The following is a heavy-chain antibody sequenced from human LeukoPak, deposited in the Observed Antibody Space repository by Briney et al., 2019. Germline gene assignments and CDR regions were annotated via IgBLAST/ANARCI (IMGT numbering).Heavy chain of an antibody. V-gene: IGHV3-23*01. CDR1: GFTFSSYA. D-gene: IGHD3-22*01. CDR2: ISGSGGST. Sequence: GGSLRPSCAASGFTFSSYAMSWVRQAPGKGLEWVSAISGSGGSTYYADSVKGRFTISRDNSKNTLYLQMNGLRAEDTAVYYCAKAYYYDSSGDFDYWGQGTLVTVSS. J-gene: IGHJ4*02. CDR3: AKAYYYDSSGDFDY.